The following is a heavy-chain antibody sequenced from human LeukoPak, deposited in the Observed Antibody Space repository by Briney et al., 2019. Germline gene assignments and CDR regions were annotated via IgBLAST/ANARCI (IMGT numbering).Heavy chain of an antibody. CDR3: GRAGFGTAYNRFYYYMDV. J-gene: IGHJ6*03. CDR2: IYYSGST. Sequence: PSETLSLTCTVSGGSISNYYWSWIRQPPGKGLEWIGYIYYSGSTNYNPSLKSRVTISVDTSSNQFSLKLNSVTAADTAVYFCGRAGFGTAYNRFYYYMDVWGKGTTVTVSS. CDR1: GGSISNYY. V-gene: IGHV4-59*08. D-gene: IGHD3-16*01.